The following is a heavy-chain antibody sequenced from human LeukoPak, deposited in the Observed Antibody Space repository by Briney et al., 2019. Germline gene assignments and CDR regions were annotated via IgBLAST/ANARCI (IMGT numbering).Heavy chain of an antibody. J-gene: IGHJ5*02. V-gene: IGHV3-7*01. Sequence: PGGSLRLSCAASGFTLSSSWMMSWVRQAPGKGLEWVANIKQDGSEKFYVGSVKGRFTISRDNAKNSLHLQMNSLRDEDTAMNYCARPLGNGWFDLWGQGTLVTVSS. CDR3: ARPLGNGWFDL. D-gene: IGHD1-1*01. CDR2: IKQDGSEK. CDR1: GFTLSSSW.